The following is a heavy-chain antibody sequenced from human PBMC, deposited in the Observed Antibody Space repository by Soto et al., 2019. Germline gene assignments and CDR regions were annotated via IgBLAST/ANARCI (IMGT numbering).Heavy chain of an antibody. J-gene: IGHJ4*02. CDR2: LDPDDGKT. V-gene: IGHV1-24*01. Sequence: ASVKVSCKVSGYSLSKLSMNWVRQAPGKGLEGMGGLDPDDGKTTYAQKCQRRVTFTGDNYPDTAYMDLRILTSEDTAVYDCANHGDFAAFDFWGQGTRVTVSS. CDR3: ANHGDFAAFDF. CDR1: GYSLSKLS.